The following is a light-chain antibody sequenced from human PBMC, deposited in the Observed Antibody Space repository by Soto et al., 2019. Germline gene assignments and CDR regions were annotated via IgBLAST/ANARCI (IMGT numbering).Light chain of an antibody. Sequence: DIQMTQSPSTLSASVGDRVTITCRASQSISSWLAWYQQKPGKAPKLLIYDASSLESGVPSRFSGSGSGTEFTLTISSMQPGDFATYYCQQYNSYPSFGGGTKVDI. J-gene: IGKJ4*01. V-gene: IGKV1-5*01. CDR2: DAS. CDR1: QSISSW. CDR3: QQYNSYPS.